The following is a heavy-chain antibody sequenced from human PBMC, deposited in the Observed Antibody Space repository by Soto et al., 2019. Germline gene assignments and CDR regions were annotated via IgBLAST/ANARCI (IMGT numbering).Heavy chain of an antibody. CDR1: GGSISSGGYY. Sequence: KPSETLSLTCTVSGGSISSGGYYWSWIRQHPGKGLEWIGYIYYSGSTYYNPSLKSRVTISVDTSKNQFSLKLSSVTAADTAVYYCARTYCSSTSCYTFDYWGQGTLVTVSS. CDR2: IYYSGST. D-gene: IGHD2-2*02. J-gene: IGHJ4*02. V-gene: IGHV4-31*02. CDR3: ARTYCSSTSCYTFDY.